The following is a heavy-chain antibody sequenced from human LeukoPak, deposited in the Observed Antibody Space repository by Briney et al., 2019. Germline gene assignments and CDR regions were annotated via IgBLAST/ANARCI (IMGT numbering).Heavy chain of an antibody. J-gene: IGHJ4*02. Sequence: GGSLRLSCAASGFTFSSYAMSWVRQAPGKGLEWVSAISGSGGSTYYADSVKGRFTISRDNSKNTLHLQVNSLRAEDTAVYYCAKDGRLSQCNWNDRYFDYWGQGTLVTVSS. D-gene: IGHD1-20*01. CDR3: AKDGRLSQCNWNDRYFDY. CDR2: ISGSGGST. CDR1: GFTFSSYA. V-gene: IGHV3-23*01.